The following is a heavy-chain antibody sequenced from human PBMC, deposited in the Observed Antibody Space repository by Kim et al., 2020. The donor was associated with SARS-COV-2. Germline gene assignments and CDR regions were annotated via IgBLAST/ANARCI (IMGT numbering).Heavy chain of an antibody. D-gene: IGHD6-13*01. Sequence: SYAQKFQGRVTMTRDTSTSTVYMELSSLRSEDTAVYYCARDRSSSSWFDYWGQGTLVTVSS. J-gene: IGHJ4*02. V-gene: IGHV1-46*01. CDR3: ARDRSSSSWFDY.